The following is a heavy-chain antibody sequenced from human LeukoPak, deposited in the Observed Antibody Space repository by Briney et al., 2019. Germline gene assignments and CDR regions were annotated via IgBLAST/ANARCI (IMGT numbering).Heavy chain of an antibody. Sequence: PSETLSLTCTVSGGSISSSSYYWGWIRQPPGKGLEWIGSIYYSGSTYYNPSLKSRVTISVDTSKNQFSLKLSSVTAADTAVYYCASTPETYYDFWSGYVDYWGQGTLVTVSS. CDR1: GGSISSSSYY. V-gene: IGHV4-39*01. CDR2: IYYSGST. J-gene: IGHJ4*02. D-gene: IGHD3-3*01. CDR3: ASTPETYYDFWSGYVDY.